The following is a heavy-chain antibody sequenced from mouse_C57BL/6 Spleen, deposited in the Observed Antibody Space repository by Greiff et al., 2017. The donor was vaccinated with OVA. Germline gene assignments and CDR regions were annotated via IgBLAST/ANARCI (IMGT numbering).Heavy chain of an antibody. J-gene: IGHJ1*03. CDR3: ARDGTTVVATDWYFDV. CDR2: IDPSDSET. CDR1: GYTFTSYW. Sequence: VQLQQPGAELVRPGSSVKLTCKASGYTFTSYWMHWVKQRPIQGLEWIGNIDPSDSETHYNQKFKDKATLTVDKSSSTAYMQLSSLTSEDSAVYYCARDGTTVVATDWYFDVWGTGTTVTVSS. V-gene: IGHV1-52*01. D-gene: IGHD1-1*01.